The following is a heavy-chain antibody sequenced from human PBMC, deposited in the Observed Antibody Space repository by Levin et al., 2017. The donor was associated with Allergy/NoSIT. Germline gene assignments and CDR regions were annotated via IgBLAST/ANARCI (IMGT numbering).Heavy chain of an antibody. V-gene: IGHV3-7*01. J-gene: IGHJ6*03. CDR1: GFTFINYW. CDR2: MKQDGSEI. Sequence: GESLKISCAASGFTFINYWMTWVPQVPGKGLEWVANMKQDGSEIYYVDSVKGRFTISRDNAKNSLYLQMNSVRAEDTAVYYCARDLTGRSATRGTVYYYYYIDVWGKGTTVTVSS. D-gene: IGHD2-15*01. CDR3: ARDLTGRSATRGTVYYYYYIDV.